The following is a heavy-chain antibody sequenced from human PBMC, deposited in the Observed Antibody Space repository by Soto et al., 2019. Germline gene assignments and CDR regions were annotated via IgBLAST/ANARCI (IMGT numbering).Heavy chain of an antibody. CDR2: IYYSGST. Sequence: QVQLQESGPGLVKPSQTLSLTCTVSGGSISSGDYYWSWIRQPPGKGLEWIGYIYYSGSTYYNPSLKSRVTEAVDTSKNQFSLKLSSVIAADTAVYYCARVCDVVVTSDDAFDIWGQGTMVTVSS. CDR3: ARVCDVVVTSDDAFDI. D-gene: IGHD2-21*02. V-gene: IGHV4-30-4*01. CDR1: GGSISSGDYY. J-gene: IGHJ3*02.